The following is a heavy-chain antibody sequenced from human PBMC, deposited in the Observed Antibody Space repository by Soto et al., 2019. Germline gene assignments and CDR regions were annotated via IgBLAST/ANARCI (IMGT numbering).Heavy chain of an antibody. CDR3: ARGSGAGDTAFDI. J-gene: IGHJ3*02. Sequence: SETLSLTCAVYGGSFSGYYWSWIRQPPGKGLEWIGEINHSGSTNYNPSLKSRVTIPVDTSKNQFSLKVSSVTAADTAVYYCARGSGAGDTAFDIWGQGTMVTVSS. CDR2: INHSGST. V-gene: IGHV4-34*01. CDR1: GGSFSGYY. D-gene: IGHD3-10*01.